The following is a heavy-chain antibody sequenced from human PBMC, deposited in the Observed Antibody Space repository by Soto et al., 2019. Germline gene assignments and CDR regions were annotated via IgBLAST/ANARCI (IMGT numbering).Heavy chain of an antibody. CDR2: IWYDGSNK. CDR1: GFTFSSYG. J-gene: IGHJ6*02. V-gene: IGHV3-33*01. CDR3: ARSSIAVAGTRYYYYYGMDV. Sequence: PGGSLRLSCAASGFTFSSYGMHWVRQAPGKGLEWVAVIWYDGSNKYYADSVKGRFTISRDNSKNTLYLQMNSLRAEDTAVYYCARSSIAVAGTRYYYYYGMDVWGQGTTVTVSS. D-gene: IGHD6-19*01.